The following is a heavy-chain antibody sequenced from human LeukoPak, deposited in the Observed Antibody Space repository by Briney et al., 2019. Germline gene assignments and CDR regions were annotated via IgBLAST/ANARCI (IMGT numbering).Heavy chain of an antibody. Sequence: SETLSLTCTVSGGSISGYYWSWIREPPRQGLEWIGYISDSGSPNYNPSLKSRVTISVDTSKNQFSLKLPSVTAADTAVYYCARVNYRSGSHSSWFDPWGQGTLVTVSS. J-gene: IGHJ5*02. CDR3: ARVNYRSGSHSSWFDP. V-gene: IGHV4-59*08. CDR1: GGSISGYY. D-gene: IGHD3-10*01. CDR2: ISDSGSP.